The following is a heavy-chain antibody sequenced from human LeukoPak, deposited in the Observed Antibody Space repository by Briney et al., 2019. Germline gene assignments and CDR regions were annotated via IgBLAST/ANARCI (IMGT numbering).Heavy chain of an antibody. D-gene: IGHD1-26*01. CDR1: GGSMHTYY. V-gene: IGHV4-59*08. CDR2: TYYSGST. J-gene: IGHJ4*02. Sequence: SETLSLTCTVSGGSMHTYYWSWIRQPPGRGLEWIGHTYYSGSTKYNPSLKSRVTISVGTSKNQFSLRLTSVAAADTAVYYCARHSGSRSAFDSWGQGTLVTVSS. CDR3: ARHSGSRSAFDS.